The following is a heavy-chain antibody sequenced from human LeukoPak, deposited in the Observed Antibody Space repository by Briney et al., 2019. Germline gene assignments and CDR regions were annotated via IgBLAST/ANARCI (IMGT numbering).Heavy chain of an antibody. CDR3: AKDWASYSAFDF. J-gene: IGHJ3*01. CDR2: TSFDGTNK. Sequence: PGGSLRLSCAASGFTFSSYGMHWVRQAPGKGLEWVAFTSFDGTNKYYPDTVKGRFTISRDNFKNTLYLEMNVLRVKDTATYYCAKDWASYSAFDFWGHGTMVIVS. CDR1: GFTFSSYG. V-gene: IGHV3-30*02. D-gene: IGHD3-16*01.